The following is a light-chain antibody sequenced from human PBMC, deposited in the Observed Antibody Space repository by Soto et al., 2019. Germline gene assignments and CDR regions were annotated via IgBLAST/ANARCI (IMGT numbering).Light chain of an antibody. J-gene: IGKJ4*01. Sequence: EIVMTQSPATLSVSPGERATLSCRASQSVNNNLAWYQQKPGQAPRLLIYGASTRATGIPARFSGSWSRTDFTLTISSLPSDNFAVYCHQQYNNSPLTFGGGTKLEIK. CDR2: GAS. CDR3: QQYNNSPLT. V-gene: IGKV3-15*01. CDR1: QSVNNN.